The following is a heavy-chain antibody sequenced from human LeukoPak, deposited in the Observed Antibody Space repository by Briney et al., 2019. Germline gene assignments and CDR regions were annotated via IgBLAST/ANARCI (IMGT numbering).Heavy chain of an antibody. CDR1: GFTSSRYG. J-gene: IGHJ4*02. CDR2: IWYDGSNK. D-gene: IGHD1-1*01. CDR3: AKDNDGFDY. V-gene: IGHV3-33*06. Sequence: PGGSLRLSCAASGFTSSRYGMHWVRQAPGKGLEWVAVIWYDGSNKYYADSVKGRFTISRDNSKNTLYLQMNSLRAEDTAVYYCAKDNDGFDYWGQGTLVTVSS.